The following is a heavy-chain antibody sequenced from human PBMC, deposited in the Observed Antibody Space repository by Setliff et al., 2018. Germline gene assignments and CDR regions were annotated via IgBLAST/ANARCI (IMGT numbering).Heavy chain of an antibody. CDR1: GFTFSSYA. V-gene: IGHV3-23*01. Sequence: HPGGSLRLSCAASGFTFSSYAMSWVRQAPGKGLEWVSAISGSGGSTYYADSVKGRFTISRDDSNNTLYLQMTSLRAEDTAVYYCAGCGYGQYYAMDVWGQGTTVTVSS. D-gene: IGHD5-12*01. CDR2: ISGSGGST. J-gene: IGHJ6*02. CDR3: AGCGYGQYYAMDV.